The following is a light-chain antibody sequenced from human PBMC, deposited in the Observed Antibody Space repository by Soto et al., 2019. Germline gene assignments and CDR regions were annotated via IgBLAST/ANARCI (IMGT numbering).Light chain of an antibody. J-gene: IGLJ1*01. CDR2: SNN. Sequence: QAVVTQPPSASGTPGQRFTIPVSGSSSNIGSNTVNWYQQLPGTAPKLLIYSNNQRPSGVPDRFSGSKSGTSASLAISGLQSEDEADYYCAAWDDSLNGYVFGTGTKLTVL. V-gene: IGLV1-44*01. CDR3: AAWDDSLNGYV. CDR1: SSNIGSNT.